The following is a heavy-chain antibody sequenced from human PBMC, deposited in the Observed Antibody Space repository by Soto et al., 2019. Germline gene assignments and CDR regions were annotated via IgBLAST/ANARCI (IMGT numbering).Heavy chain of an antibody. D-gene: IGHD4-17*01. Sequence: PSETLSLPCTVSGGSVTNSSYYWGWIRQSQGKGLEWIGSVYYRGRSYSKSSVKSRVTISVDTSKNRFSLSLNSVTASDTAVYFCVSQRTTVPTQAYFDYWGPGALVTVS. J-gene: IGHJ4*02. CDR2: VYYRGRS. CDR3: VSQRTTVPTQAYFDY. V-gene: IGHV4-39*01. CDR1: GGSVTNSSYY.